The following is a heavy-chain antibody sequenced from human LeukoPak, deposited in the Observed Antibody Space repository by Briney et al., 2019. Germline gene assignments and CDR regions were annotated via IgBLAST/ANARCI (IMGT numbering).Heavy chain of an antibody. CDR3: ARRNYRRNYYYYYYMDV. CDR2: ISSSSSYI. D-gene: IGHD5-24*01. V-gene: IGHV3-21*01. Sequence: GGSLRLSCAASGFTFSSYSMNWVRQAPGKGLEWVSSISSSSSYIYYADSVKGRFTISRDNAKNSLYLQMNSLRAEDTAVYYCARRNYRRNYYYYYYMDVWGKGTTVTISS. CDR1: GFTFSSYS. J-gene: IGHJ6*03.